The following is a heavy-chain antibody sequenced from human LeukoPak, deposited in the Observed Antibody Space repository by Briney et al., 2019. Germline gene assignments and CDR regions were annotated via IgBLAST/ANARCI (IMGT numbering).Heavy chain of an antibody. CDR1: GGTFSSYA. V-gene: IGHV1-69*13. J-gene: IGHJ4*02. Sequence: SVKVSCKASGGTFSSYAISWVRQAPGQGLEWMGGIIPIFGTANYAQKFQGRVTITADESTSTAYMELSSLRSEDTAVYYCARDLGAGYYDSSGLFDYWGQGTLVTVSS. CDR3: ARDLGAGYYDSSGLFDY. CDR2: IIPIFGTA. D-gene: IGHD3-22*01.